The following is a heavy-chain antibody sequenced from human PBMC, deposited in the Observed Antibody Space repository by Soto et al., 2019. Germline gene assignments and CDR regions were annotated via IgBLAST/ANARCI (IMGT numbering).Heavy chain of an antibody. CDR3: AKSTSIAALVDY. V-gene: IGHV3-30*18. J-gene: IGHJ4*02. Sequence: SLRLSCAASGFTFSSYGMHWVRQAPGKGLEWVAVISYDGSNKYYADSVKGRFTISRDNSKNTLYLQMNSLRAEDTAVYYCAKSTSIAALVDYWGQGTLVTVSS. CDR2: ISYDGSNK. D-gene: IGHD6-6*01. CDR1: GFTFSSYG.